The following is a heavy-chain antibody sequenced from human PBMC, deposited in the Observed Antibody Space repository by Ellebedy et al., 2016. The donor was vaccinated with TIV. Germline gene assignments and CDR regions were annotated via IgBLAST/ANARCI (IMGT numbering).Heavy chain of an antibody. CDR3: ARSWGGYGGYDSSDFDS. Sequence: ASVKVSXXASGYTINNYDITWVRQAPGPGLEWMGWVNPDSGATRYAQKFQGRVTLTGDTSISTAYMELSRLTSDDTAVYYCARSWGGYGGYDSSDFDSWGQGTLVTVSS. CDR2: VNPDSGAT. CDR1: GYTINNYD. J-gene: IGHJ4*02. D-gene: IGHD5-12*01. V-gene: IGHV1-2*02.